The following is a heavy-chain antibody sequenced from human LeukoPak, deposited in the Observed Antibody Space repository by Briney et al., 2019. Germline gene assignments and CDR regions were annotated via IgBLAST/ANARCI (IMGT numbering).Heavy chain of an antibody. Sequence: GGSLRLSCAASGFTFSSYAMSWVRQAPGKGLEWASGISDSGGSTYHADSVKGRFTVSRDNSKNTLYLQMNSLRVEDTAVYYCVKDGSMFDPWGQGTLVTVAS. CDR3: VKDGSMFDP. CDR1: GFTFSSYA. V-gene: IGHV3-23*01. J-gene: IGHJ5*02. CDR2: ISDSGGST. D-gene: IGHD1-26*01.